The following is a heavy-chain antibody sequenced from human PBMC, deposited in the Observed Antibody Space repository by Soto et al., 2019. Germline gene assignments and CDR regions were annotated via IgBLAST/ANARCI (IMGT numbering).Heavy chain of an antibody. CDR3: ARMETFGSLNWFDP. CDR1: GYSFTNND. J-gene: IGHJ5*02. D-gene: IGHD3-16*01. CDR2: MNPGSGDT. V-gene: IGHV1-8*01. Sequence: ASVKVSCKASGYSFTNNDVSWVRQATGQGLEWMGWMNPGSGDTGYAQKFQGRVTMTRDISIATAYMELSSLRSDDTAIYYCARMETFGSLNWFDPWGQGTLVTSPQ.